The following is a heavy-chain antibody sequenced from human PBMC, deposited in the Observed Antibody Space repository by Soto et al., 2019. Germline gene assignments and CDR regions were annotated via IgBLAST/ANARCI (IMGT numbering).Heavy chain of an antibody. Sequence: VQLVESGGGLVKPGGSLRLSCAASGFTFANAWMSWVRQAPGKGLEWVGRIKGKTDGGTADYGPSVKGRFTISKDDSEKTLYLQMNRLKNEDTAVYYCTTLPRDYGDYEFWGQGTLLTVSS. J-gene: IGHJ4*02. CDR3: TTLPRDYGDYEF. CDR2: IKGKTDGGTA. V-gene: IGHV3-15*01. CDR1: GFTFANAW. D-gene: IGHD4-17*01.